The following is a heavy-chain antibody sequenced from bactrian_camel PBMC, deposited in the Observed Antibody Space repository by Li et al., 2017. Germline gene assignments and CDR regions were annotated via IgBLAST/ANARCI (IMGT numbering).Heavy chain of an antibody. CDR1: NSLPNNYC. D-gene: IGHD3*01. V-gene: IGHV3S26*01. Sequence: HVQLVESGGGSVQTGGSLRLSCLASNSLPNNYCMGRFRQAPGKEREGVANLDNGDGSTKYADPVKGRFTISKDNAKNTLYLQMNSLKPEDTAMYYCAVGGSWRSDCYSNSWGRSWGQGTQVTVS. CDR2: LDNGDGST. J-gene: IGHJ4*01. CDR3: AVGGSWRSDCYSNSWGRS.